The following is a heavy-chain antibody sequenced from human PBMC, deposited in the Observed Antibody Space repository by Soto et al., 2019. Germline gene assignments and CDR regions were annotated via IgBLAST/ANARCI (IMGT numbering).Heavy chain of an antibody. CDR2: IIPIFGTV. J-gene: IGHJ6*02. D-gene: IGHD2-15*01. V-gene: IGHV1-69*01. CDR3: ARDSHPPALSGDIMRWDV. Sequence: QVQLVQSGAEVKKPGSSVKVSCKASGGTFSSYAVSWVRQAPGQGLEWMGGIIPIFGTVIYAQQFQGRVTITADESTKTAYMELRSLRFEDTAVYYCARDSHPPALSGDIMRWDVWGQVTTVTVSS. CDR1: GGTFSSYA.